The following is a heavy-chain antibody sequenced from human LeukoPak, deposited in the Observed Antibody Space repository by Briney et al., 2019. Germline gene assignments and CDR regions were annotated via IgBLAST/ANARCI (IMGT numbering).Heavy chain of an antibody. J-gene: IGHJ5*02. D-gene: IGHD6-13*01. CDR2: FYYSGSI. Sequence: PSETLSLTCIVSGGSISSTSYYWGWIRQSPGKGLEWIGSFYYSGSIFDNRSLRSRVTISIDMSKNQFSLKLSSVTAADTAVYYCARDREAYSSSWSEGFDPWGQGTLVTVSS. CDR3: ARDREAYSSSWSEGFDP. V-gene: IGHV4-39*07. CDR1: GGSISSTSYY.